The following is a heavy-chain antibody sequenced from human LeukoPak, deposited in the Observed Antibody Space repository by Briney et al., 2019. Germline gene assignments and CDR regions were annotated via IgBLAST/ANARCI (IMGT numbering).Heavy chain of an antibody. D-gene: IGHD6-19*01. CDR1: GFTSGNHW. V-gene: IGHV3-7*01. Sequence: PGGSLRLSCAASGFTSGNHWMSWVRQAPGKGLEWVANINQDGSEKYYVDSVKGRFTISRDNAKNSLYLQMNSLRAEDTAVYYCARYIAVAGTRAFDIWGQGTMVTVSS. CDR3: ARYIAVAGTRAFDI. CDR2: INQDGSEK. J-gene: IGHJ3*02.